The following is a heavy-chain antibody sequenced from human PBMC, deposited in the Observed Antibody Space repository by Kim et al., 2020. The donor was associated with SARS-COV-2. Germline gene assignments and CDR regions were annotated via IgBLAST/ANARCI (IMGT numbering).Heavy chain of an antibody. CDR1: GYTFTSYH. V-gene: IGHV1-46*01. CDR3: ARDLAGGWSLDY. CDR2: ISPLAHDT. J-gene: IGHJ4*02. D-gene: IGHD2-15*01. Sequence: ASVKVSCKTSGYTFTSYHIHWVRQAPGQGLEYMGIISPLAHDTRYSEKFQGRISMTSDTSTSTVFMELSSLTSDDTALYYCARDLAGGWSLDYWGQGTLVTVSS.